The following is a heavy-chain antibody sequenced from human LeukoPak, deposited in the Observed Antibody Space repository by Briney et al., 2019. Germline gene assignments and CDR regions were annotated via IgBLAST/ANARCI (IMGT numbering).Heavy chain of an antibody. CDR3: ARERLGPERWLQRGAFDI. CDR2: ISYDGSNK. D-gene: IGHD5-24*01. CDR1: GFTFSSYA. Sequence: PGGSLRLSCAASGFTFSSYAMHWVRQAPGKGLEWVAVISYDGSNKYYADSVKGRFTISRDNSKNTLYLQMNSLRAEDTAVYYCARERLGPERWLQRGAFDIWGQGTMVTVSS. J-gene: IGHJ3*02. V-gene: IGHV3-30*04.